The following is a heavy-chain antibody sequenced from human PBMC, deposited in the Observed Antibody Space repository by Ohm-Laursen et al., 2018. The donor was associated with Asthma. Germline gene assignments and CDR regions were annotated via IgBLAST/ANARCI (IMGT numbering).Heavy chain of an antibody. V-gene: IGHV3-53*01. Sequence: GSLRLSCAASGFTVSSNYMSWVRQAPGKGLEWVSVIYSGGSTYYADSVKGRFTISRDNSKNTLYLQMNSLRAEDTAVYYCARNIAGDGWGIDYWGQGTLVTVSS. CDR1: GFTVSSNY. J-gene: IGHJ4*02. CDR2: IYSGGST. CDR3: ARNIAGDGWGIDY. D-gene: IGHD3-10*01.